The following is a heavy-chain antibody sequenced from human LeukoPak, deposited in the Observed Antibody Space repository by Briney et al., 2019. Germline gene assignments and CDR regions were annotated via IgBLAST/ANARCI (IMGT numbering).Heavy chain of an antibody. V-gene: IGHV3-11*01. J-gene: IGHJ4*02. CDR1: GFSFSDHY. CDR2: ITSSGRST. D-gene: IGHD2-21*01. CDR3: TRDPDYGDPD. Sequence: GGSLRLSCTASGFSFSDHYMTWMRQAPGKGLEWISYITSSGRSTDYADSVKGRFIISRDNAMNSLFLQMSSLRVDDTAVYYCTRDPDYGDPDWDQGTLVTVSS.